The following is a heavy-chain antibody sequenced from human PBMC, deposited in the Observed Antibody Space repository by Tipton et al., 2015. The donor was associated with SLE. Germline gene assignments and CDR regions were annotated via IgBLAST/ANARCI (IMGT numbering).Heavy chain of an antibody. V-gene: IGHV3-21*06. CDR3: ARSAGGVDAFDV. D-gene: IGHD2-8*01. CDR1: GFSFREYS. J-gene: IGHJ3*01. CDR2: ITTSGTYT. Sequence: GSLRLSCAASGFSFREYSMNWVRQAPGKGLEWVSSITTSGTYTNYADSLKGRFTVSRDNAYNSLFLEMSSLRVEDTAVYYCARSAGGVDAFDVWGLGTIVTVSS.